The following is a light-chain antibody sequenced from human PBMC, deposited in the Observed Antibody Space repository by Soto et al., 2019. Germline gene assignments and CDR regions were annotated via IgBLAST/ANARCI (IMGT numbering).Light chain of an antibody. CDR3: AAWDDTLNGPV. CDR1: NSNIGNNT. J-gene: IGLJ2*01. V-gene: IGLV1-36*01. CDR2: YDD. Sequence: QSVLTQPPSVSEAPGQRVTISCSGSNSNIGNNTVNWYQQLPGQAPKLLIYYDDLLASGVSDRFSGSKSGTSASLAISGLQSEDEADYYCAAWDDTLNGPVFGGGTKLTVL.